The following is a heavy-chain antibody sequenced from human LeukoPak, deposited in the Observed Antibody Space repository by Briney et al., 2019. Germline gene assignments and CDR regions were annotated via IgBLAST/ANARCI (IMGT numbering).Heavy chain of an antibody. Sequence: GGSLRLSCAASGFTFSSYAVSWVRQAPGKGLEWVSAISGSGGSTYYADSVKGRFTISRDNSKNTLYLQMNSLRAEDTAVYYCAKGGYPGYCSSTSCYGDYYYYGMDVWGQGTTVTVSS. J-gene: IGHJ6*02. CDR1: GFTFSSYA. CDR3: AKGGYPGYCSSTSCYGDYYYYGMDV. CDR2: ISGSGGST. D-gene: IGHD2-2*01. V-gene: IGHV3-23*01.